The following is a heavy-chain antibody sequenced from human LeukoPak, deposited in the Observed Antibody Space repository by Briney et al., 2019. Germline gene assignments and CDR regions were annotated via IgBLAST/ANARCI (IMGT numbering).Heavy chain of an antibody. Sequence: GALRLSCAASGFTFSSYSMNWVRQAPGKGLEWVSYISSSSSTIYYADSVKGRFTISRDNAKNSLYLQMNSLRAEDTAVYYCARGAGVRVPFDPWGQGTLVTVSS. CDR2: ISSSSSTI. V-gene: IGHV3-48*04. D-gene: IGHD6-19*01. CDR3: ARGAGVRVPFDP. CDR1: GFTFSSYS. J-gene: IGHJ5*02.